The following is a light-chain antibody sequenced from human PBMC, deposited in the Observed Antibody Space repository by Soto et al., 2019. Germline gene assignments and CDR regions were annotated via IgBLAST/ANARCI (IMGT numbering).Light chain of an antibody. J-gene: IGLJ1*01. CDR1: SSDIGGYKY. V-gene: IGLV2-8*01. Sequence: QSALTQPPSASGSPGQSVTISCTGTSSDIGGYKYVPWYQQHPGKAPKLMIYEVSKRPSGVPDRFSGSKSGNTASLTVSGLQAEDEADYYCSSYGGSNNFYVFGTGTKVTVL. CDR3: SSYGGSNNFYV. CDR2: EVS.